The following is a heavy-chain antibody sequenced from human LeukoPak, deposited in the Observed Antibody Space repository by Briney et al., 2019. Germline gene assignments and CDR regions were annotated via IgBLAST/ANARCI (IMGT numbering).Heavy chain of an antibody. V-gene: IGHV4-59*08. J-gene: IGHJ4*02. CDR3: ARHEDWGVIDY. Sequence: SETLSLTCTGSGGSISSYYWSWIRQPPGKGLEWIGYIYYSGSTNYNPSLKSRVTISVDTSKNQFSLKLSSVTAADTAVYYCARHEDWGVIDYWGQGTLVTVSS. CDR2: IYYSGST. CDR1: GGSISSYY. D-gene: IGHD3-16*02.